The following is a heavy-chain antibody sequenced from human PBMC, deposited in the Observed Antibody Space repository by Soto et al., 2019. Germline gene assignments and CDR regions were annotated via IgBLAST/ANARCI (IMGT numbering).Heavy chain of an antibody. CDR3: AKDRDDSIWFVLNFLDY. D-gene: IGHD6-13*01. Sequence: EVQLLESGGGLVQPGGSLRLSCAASGFAFSTNAMTWVRQAPGKGLEWVTTMSGDGTRTYYADSVKGRFTISRDNSKTPVFLEMNSLRADDTAVYYCAKDRDDSIWFVLNFLDYWGLGTLVTVSS. CDR1: GFAFSTNA. CDR2: MSGDGTRT. V-gene: IGHV3-23*01. J-gene: IGHJ4*02.